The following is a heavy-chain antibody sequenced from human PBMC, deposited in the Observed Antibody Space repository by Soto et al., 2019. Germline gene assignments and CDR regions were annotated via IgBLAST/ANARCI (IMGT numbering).Heavy chain of an antibody. Sequence: ASVKVSCKASGYIFVNYGIAWVRQAPGQGLEWMGWISPYTGNTHSATKVQGRLTMTTDTSTSTAYMELSSLTSEDTAVYYCARDVGATGDWGQGTLVTVSS. CDR3: ARDVGATGD. D-gene: IGHD1-26*01. V-gene: IGHV1-18*01. J-gene: IGHJ4*02. CDR1: GYIFVNYG. CDR2: ISPYTGNT.